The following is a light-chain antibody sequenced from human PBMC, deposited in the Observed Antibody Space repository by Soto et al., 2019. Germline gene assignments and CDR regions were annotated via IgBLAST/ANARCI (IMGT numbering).Light chain of an antibody. V-gene: IGLV2-11*01. J-gene: IGLJ2*01. CDR1: SSDVGGYNY. Sequence: QSALTQPRSVSGSPGQSVTISCTGTSSDVGGYNYVSWYQQHQGKAPNLMIYDVSKRPSGVPDRFTGSKSGNTASLTISGVQAYDEADYYCCSYAGSDTFGVFGGGTKVTVL. CDR2: DVS. CDR3: CSYAGSDTFGV.